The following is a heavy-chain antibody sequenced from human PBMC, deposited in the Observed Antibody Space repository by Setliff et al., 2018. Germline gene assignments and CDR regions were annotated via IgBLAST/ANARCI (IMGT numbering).Heavy chain of an antibody. CDR3: ARSGPYYYDSRGAFDI. V-gene: IGHV1-2*04. CDR1: GYTFTGYY. Sequence: GASVKVSCKASGYTFTGYYMHWVRQAPGQGLEWMGWINPNSGGTNYAQKFQGWVTMTRDTSISTAYMELSRLRSDDTAVYYCARSGPYYYDSRGAFDIWGQGTMVTV. CDR2: INPNSGGT. D-gene: IGHD3-22*01. J-gene: IGHJ3*02.